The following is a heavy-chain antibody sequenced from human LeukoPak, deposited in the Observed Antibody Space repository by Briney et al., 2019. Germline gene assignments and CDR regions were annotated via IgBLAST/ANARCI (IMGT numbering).Heavy chain of an antibody. CDR1: GFTFSSYA. J-gene: IGHJ4*02. CDR2: ISGSGGST. CDR3: AKGLDYSSSWYVGY. D-gene: IGHD6-13*01. Sequence: GGSLRLSCAASGFTFSSYAMSWVRQAPGKGLEWVSAISGSGGSTYYADSVKGRFTISRDNSKNTLYLQMNSLRAEDTAVYYCAKGLDYSSSWYVGYWGQGTLVTVSS. V-gene: IGHV3-23*01.